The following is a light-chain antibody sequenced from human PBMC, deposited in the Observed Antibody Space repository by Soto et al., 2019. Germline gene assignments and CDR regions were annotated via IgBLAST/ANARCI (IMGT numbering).Light chain of an antibody. J-gene: IGKJ2*01. CDR1: QSFSGTY. V-gene: IGKV3-20*01. Sequence: IVLTQSPGTLSLSPGERATLSCRASQSFSGTYLAWYQQKPGQAPRLLIYGASSRATGIPDRFSGSGSGTEFTLTISRLEPEDFAVYYCQQYGSSPPMYTFGQGTKLEIK. CDR2: GAS. CDR3: QQYGSSPPMYT.